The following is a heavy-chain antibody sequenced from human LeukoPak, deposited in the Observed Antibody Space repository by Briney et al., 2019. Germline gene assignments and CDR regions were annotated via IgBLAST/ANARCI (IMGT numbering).Heavy chain of an antibody. V-gene: IGHV1-3*01. CDR3: ARATYYYDSSGYSFSY. J-gene: IGHJ4*02. Sequence: ASVKVSCKASGYTFTSYAMHWVRQAPGQRLEWMGWINASNGNTKYSQKFQGRVTITADESTSTAYMELSSLRSEDTAVYYCARATYYYDSSGYSFSYWGQGTLVTVSS. CDR2: INASNGNT. CDR1: GYTFTSYA. D-gene: IGHD3-22*01.